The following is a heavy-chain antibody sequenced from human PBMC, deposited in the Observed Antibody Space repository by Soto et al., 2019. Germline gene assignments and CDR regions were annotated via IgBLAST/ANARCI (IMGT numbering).Heavy chain of an antibody. CDR2: INHSGST. D-gene: IGHD1-26*01. CDR1: CGSFSGLY. CDR3: ARAPREVELRVPAGSTTDYFDY. Sequence: SGTLSLPCAVYCGSFSGLYWSWIPPPPGEGLEGVGEINHSGSTNYNPSLKSRVTISVDTSKNQFSLKLSSVTAADTAVYYCARAPREVELRVPAGSTTDYFDYWGQGTLVTVSS. J-gene: IGHJ4*02. V-gene: IGHV4-34*01.